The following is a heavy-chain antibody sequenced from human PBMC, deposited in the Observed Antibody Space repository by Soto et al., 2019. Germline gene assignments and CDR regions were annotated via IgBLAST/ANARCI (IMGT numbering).Heavy chain of an antibody. CDR2: IYYSGST. D-gene: IGHD3-10*01. Sequence: PSETLSLTCTVSGGSISSYYWSWIRQPPGKGLEWIGYIYYSGSTNYNPSLKSRVTISVDTSKNQFSLKLNSMTAADTAVYYCARHSYGSATTYTHYWGQGTLVTVSS. J-gene: IGHJ4*02. CDR3: ARHSYGSATTYTHY. CDR1: GGSISSYY. V-gene: IGHV4-59*08.